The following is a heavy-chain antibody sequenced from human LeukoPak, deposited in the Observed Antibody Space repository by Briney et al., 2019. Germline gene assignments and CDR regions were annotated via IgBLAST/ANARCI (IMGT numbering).Heavy chain of an antibody. D-gene: IGHD4-17*01. CDR1: GGSISSSSYY. CDR2: IYYSGST. CDR3: ARQLYGGKDY. V-gene: IGHV4-39*01. Sequence: SETLSLTCTVSGGSISSSSYYWGWIRQPPGKGLEWIGSIYYSGSTYYNPSLKSRVTISVDTSKNQFSLKLSSVTAADTAVYYCARQLYGGKDYWGQGTLVIVSS. J-gene: IGHJ4*02.